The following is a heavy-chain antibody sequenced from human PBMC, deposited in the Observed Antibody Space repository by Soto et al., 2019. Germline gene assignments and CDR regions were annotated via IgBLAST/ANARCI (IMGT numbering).Heavy chain of an antibody. D-gene: IGHD3-16*02. CDR2: IWSDGSNK. CDR3: GGSNRFSRLSGGGGGFDY. J-gene: IGHJ4*02. CDR1: GFTFSNFG. Sequence: QVQLVESGGGVVQPGRSLRLSCAASGFTFSNFGMHWVRQAPGKGLEWVAVIWSDGSNKYYGDSVKDRFIISRDNSKSTLFLQLNSLRAGGRALYYCGGSNRFSRLSGGGGGFDYWGQGTLVTASS. V-gene: IGHV3-33*01.